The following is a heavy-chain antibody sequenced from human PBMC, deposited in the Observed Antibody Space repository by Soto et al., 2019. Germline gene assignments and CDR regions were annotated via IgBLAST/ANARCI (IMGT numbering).Heavy chain of an antibody. Sequence: GGSLRLSCVASGFTFSRFSMNWVRQAPGKGLEWVSYISSSSWTIYYADSVKGRFTISRDNAKNSLYLQMNSLRDEDTAVYYCAREPTPYSNYPNWFDPWGQGTLVTVSS. CDR3: AREPTPYSNYPNWFDP. D-gene: IGHD4-4*01. V-gene: IGHV3-48*02. J-gene: IGHJ5*02. CDR1: GFTFSRFS. CDR2: ISSSSWTI.